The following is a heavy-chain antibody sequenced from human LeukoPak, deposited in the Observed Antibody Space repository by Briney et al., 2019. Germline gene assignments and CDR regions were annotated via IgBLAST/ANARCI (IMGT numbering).Heavy chain of an antibody. Sequence: GGSLRLSCAASGFTFSRHWMNWVRQAPGKGLEWVSYISSSGSYIYYADSVKGRFTISRDNAKNSLYLQMNSLRADDTAVYYCARDLIVVVPTPGYWGQGTLVTVSS. D-gene: IGHD2-21*01. CDR3: ARDLIVVVPTPGY. CDR1: GFTFSRHW. V-gene: IGHV3-21*01. CDR2: ISSSGSYI. J-gene: IGHJ4*02.